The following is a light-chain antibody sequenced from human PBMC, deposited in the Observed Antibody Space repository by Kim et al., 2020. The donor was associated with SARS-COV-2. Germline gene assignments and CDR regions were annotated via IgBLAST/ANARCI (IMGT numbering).Light chain of an antibody. Sequence: LSPGERATLSCRASQSVRNYLAWYQQKPGQAPRLLIYETSNRATGIPARFSGSGSGTDFTLTISSLEAEDFAVYYCHQRNIWPLTFGGGTKVDIK. CDR3: HQRNIWPLT. J-gene: IGKJ4*01. CDR1: QSVRNY. CDR2: ETS. V-gene: IGKV3-11*01.